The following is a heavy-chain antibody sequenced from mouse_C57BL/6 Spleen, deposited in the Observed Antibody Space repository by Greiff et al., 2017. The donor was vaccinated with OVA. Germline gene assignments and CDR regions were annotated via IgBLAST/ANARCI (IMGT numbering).Heavy chain of an antibody. D-gene: IGHD1-1*01. J-gene: IGHJ3*01. V-gene: IGHV6-3*01. CDR2: IRLKSDNYAT. CDR3: TGDGSSYVGFAY. Sequence: EVKVEESGGGLVQPGGSMKLSCVASGFTFSNYWMNWVRQSPEKGLEWVAQIRLKSDNYATHYAESVKGRFTISRDDSKSSVYLQMNNLRAEDTGIYYCTGDGSSYVGFAYWGQGTLVTVSA. CDR1: GFTFSNYW.